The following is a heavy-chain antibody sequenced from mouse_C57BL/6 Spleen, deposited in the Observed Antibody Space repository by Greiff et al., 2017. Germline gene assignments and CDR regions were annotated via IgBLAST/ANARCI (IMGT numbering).Heavy chain of an antibody. Sequence: QVQLQQSGAELVRPGTSVKVSCKASGYAFTNYLIEWVKQRPGQGLEWIGVINPGNGGNNYNEKFKGKATLTADKSSSTAYMQRSSLTSEDSAVYFWAREGLWDFDYWGQGTSLTVSS. CDR1: GYAFTNYL. D-gene: IGHD1-1*02. CDR3: AREGLWDFDY. CDR2: INPGNGGN. V-gene: IGHV1-54*01. J-gene: IGHJ2*02.